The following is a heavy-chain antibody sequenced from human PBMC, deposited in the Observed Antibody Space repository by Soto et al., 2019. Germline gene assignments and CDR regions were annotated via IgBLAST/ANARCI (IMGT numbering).Heavy chain of an antibody. J-gene: IGHJ6*02. CDR1: GFTFSSYA. D-gene: IGHD4-17*01. Sequence: PGGSLRLSCAASGFTFSSYAMSWVRQAPGKGLEWVSAISGRSSSIHYADSVKGRFTISRDNAKNSLYLQMDSLRAEDTAVYYCARDGSTETTNFHYAMDVWGQGTTVTVSS. V-gene: IGHV3-23*01. CDR3: ARDGSTETTNFHYAMDV. CDR2: ISGRSSSI.